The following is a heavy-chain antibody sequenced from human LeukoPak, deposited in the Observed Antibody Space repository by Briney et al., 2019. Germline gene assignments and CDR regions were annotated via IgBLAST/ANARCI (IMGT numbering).Heavy chain of an antibody. CDR2: IYSGGST. CDR3: ARGLRYSSGWFHFDY. Sequence: PGGSLRLSCAASGFTFSTYSMNWVRQAPGKGLEWVSVIYSGGSTYYADSVKGRFTISRDNSKNTLYLQMNSLRAEDTAVYYCARGLRYSSGWFHFDYWGQGTLVTVSS. D-gene: IGHD6-19*01. J-gene: IGHJ4*02. V-gene: IGHV3-53*01. CDR1: GFTFSTYS.